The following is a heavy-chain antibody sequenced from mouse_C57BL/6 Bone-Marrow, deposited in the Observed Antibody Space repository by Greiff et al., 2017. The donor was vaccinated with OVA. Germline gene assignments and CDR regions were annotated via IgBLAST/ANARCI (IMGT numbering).Heavy chain of an antibody. V-gene: IGHV2-2*01. J-gene: IGHJ3*01. Sequence: QVQLQQSGPGLVQPSQSLSITCTVSGFSLTSYGVHWVRQSPGKGLEWLGVIWSGGSTDYNAAFISRLSISKDNSKSQVFFKMNSLQADDTAIYYCARREVTTTGAWFAYWGQGTLVTVSA. CDR1: GFSLTSYG. CDR2: IWSGGST. D-gene: IGHD2-2*01. CDR3: ARREVTTTGAWFAY.